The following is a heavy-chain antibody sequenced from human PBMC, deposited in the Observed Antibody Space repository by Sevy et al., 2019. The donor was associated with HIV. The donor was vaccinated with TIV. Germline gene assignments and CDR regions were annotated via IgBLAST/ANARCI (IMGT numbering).Heavy chain of an antibody. D-gene: IGHD3-22*01. CDR3: ARYYYDISGYYLAFDI. CDR2: TYYRSKWYN. V-gene: IGHV6-1*01. CDR1: GDSVSSNSAA. Sequence: QSQTLSLTCAISGDSVSSNSAAWNWIRQSPSRGLEWLGRTYYRSKWYNDYAVSVKSRITINPDTSKNQFSLQLNSVTPEDTAVYYCARYYYDISGYYLAFDIWGQGTMVTVSS. J-gene: IGHJ3*02.